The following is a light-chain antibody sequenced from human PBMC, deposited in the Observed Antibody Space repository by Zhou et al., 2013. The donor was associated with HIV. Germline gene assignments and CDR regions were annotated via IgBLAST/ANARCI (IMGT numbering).Light chain of an antibody. CDR3: LQNNSFPWT. V-gene: IGKV1-17*02. CDR1: QDISHD. CDR2: SAS. Sequence: DIQMTQSPSSLSASLRDRVNISCRASQDISHDLGWYQQKSGKAPKRLIYSASTLQVGVPSRFSGSGSGTEFTLTISNLQPEDFATYYCLQNNSFPWTFGQGTKVEF. J-gene: IGKJ1*01.